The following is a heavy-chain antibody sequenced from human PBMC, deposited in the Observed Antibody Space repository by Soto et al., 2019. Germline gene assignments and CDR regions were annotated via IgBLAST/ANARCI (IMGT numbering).Heavy chain of an antibody. CDR3: ARISRSSHYFDY. D-gene: IGHD6-6*01. Sequence: ASVKVSCKASGYTFSTYDISWVRQAPGQGLEWMGWISAYNGYTNYAQKLQGRVTMTTDTSTSTAYMELRSLRSDDTAVYYCARISRSSHYFDYWGQGTLVTVSX. CDR2: ISAYNGYT. CDR1: GYTFSTYD. V-gene: IGHV1-18*01. J-gene: IGHJ4*02.